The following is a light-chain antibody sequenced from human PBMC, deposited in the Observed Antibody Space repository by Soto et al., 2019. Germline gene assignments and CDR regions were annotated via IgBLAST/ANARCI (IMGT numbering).Light chain of an antibody. J-gene: IGLJ1*01. CDR3: CSYTSSTNYV. CDR2: GVS. CDR1: TSDVSIYNY. V-gene: IGLV2-14*01. Sequence: QSVLTQPASVSGSPGQSITISCTGTTSDVSIYNYVSWYQQHPGKAPKLMIYGVSNRPSGVSNRFSGAKSGHTASLTISGLQVEDEADYYCCSYTSSTNYVFGPGTKVHRP.